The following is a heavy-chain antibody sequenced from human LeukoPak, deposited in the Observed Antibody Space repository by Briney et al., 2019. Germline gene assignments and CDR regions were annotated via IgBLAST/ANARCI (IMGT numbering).Heavy chain of an antibody. J-gene: IGHJ4*02. CDR1: GGSISSGGYY. V-gene: IGHV4-31*03. Sequence: SQTLSLTCTVSGGSISSGGYYWSWIRQHPGKGLEWIGYIYYSGSIYYNPSLKSRVTISVDTSKNQFSLKLSSVTAADTAVYYCARECHHYYDSSGQGDYFDYWGQGTLVTVSS. D-gene: IGHD3-22*01. CDR3: ARECHHYYDSSGQGDYFDY. CDR2: IYYSGSI.